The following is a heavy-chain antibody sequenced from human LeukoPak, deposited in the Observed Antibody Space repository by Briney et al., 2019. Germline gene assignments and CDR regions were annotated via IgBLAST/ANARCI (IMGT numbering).Heavy chain of an antibody. CDR2: IDGIGVTS. CDR3: VRSGPRSWNFGDLDY. V-gene: IGHV3-23*01. CDR1: EFTFNNFA. D-gene: IGHD3-10*01. Sequence: QAGGPLRLSCVASEFTFNNFAMTWVRQAPGKGLEWVSTIDGIGVTSYYADSVKGRFTISRDNSKNTVHLQMNRLRADDTALYYCVRSGPRSWNFGDLDYWGQGARVTVSS. J-gene: IGHJ4*02.